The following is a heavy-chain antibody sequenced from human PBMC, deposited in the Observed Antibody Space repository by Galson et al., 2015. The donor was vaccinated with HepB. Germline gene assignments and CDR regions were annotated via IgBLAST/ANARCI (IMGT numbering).Heavy chain of an antibody. D-gene: IGHD5-18*01. CDR3: ARDRYGSY. CDR2: ISSSGTI. J-gene: IGHJ4*02. CDR1: GFTFSTYS. Sequence: SLRLSCAASGFTFSTYSMNWVRQAPGKGLEWVSYISSSGTIYYADSVKGRFTISRDNAKNSLYLQMNSLRAEDTAVYYCARDRYGSYWVQGTLVTVSS. V-gene: IGHV3-48*01.